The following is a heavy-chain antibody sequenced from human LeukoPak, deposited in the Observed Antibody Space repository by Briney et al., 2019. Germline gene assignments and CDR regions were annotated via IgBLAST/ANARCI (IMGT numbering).Heavy chain of an antibody. CDR2: IYYSGST. V-gene: IGHV4-39*07. J-gene: IGHJ4*02. CDR3: ARAGNTPTHGYFDY. D-gene: IGHD5-18*01. CDR1: GGSISSTYYY. Sequence: SETLSLTCTVSGGSISSTYYYWGWIRQPPGKGLEWIGSIYYSGSTYYNQSLKSRVTISVDTSKNQFSLRLSSVTAADTAVYYCARAGNTPTHGYFDYWGQGTLVTVSS.